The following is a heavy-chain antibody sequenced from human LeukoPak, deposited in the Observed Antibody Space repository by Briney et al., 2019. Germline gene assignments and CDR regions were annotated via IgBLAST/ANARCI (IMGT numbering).Heavy chain of an antibody. CDR2: IIPILGIA. CDR1: GGTFSSYA. V-gene: IGHV1-69*04. D-gene: IGHD2-2*03. J-gene: IGHJ5*02. CDR3: ARRGYCSSTSCSAFGIDP. Sequence: SVKVSCKASGGTFSSYAISWVRQAPGQGLEWMGRIIPILGIANYAQKFQGRVTITADKSTSTAYMELSSLRSEDTAVYYCARRGYCSSTSCSAFGIDPWGQGTLVTVSS.